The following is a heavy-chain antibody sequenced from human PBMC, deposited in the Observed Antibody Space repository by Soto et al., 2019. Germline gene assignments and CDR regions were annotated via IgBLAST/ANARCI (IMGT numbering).Heavy chain of an antibody. V-gene: IGHV1-69*08. Sequence: QDQLVQSGAEVKKPGSSVKVSCKASGGTFSSHTFSWVRQAPGQGLEWMGRIIPALGPATYAQKFQGRVTITADESATPVYMELNSLRSEDTAVYYCARPDFGDYWYFALWGRGTLVTVSS. CDR1: GGTFSSHT. CDR2: IIPALGPA. J-gene: IGHJ2*01. D-gene: IGHD4-17*01. CDR3: ARPDFGDYWYFAL.